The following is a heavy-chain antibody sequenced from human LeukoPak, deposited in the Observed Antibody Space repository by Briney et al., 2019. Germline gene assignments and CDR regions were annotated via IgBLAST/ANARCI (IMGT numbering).Heavy chain of an antibody. D-gene: IGHD6-19*01. V-gene: IGHV4-4*07. Sequence: SETLSLTCTVSGGSISTFFWTWIRQPAGKGLEWIGRIYTSGSTNYNASLKGRVTMSVDTSKNQFSLKLSSVTAADTAVYYCARESETVAGRGLDYWGQGTLVTVSS. J-gene: IGHJ4*02. CDR3: ARESETVAGRGLDY. CDR1: GGSISTFF. CDR2: IYTSGST.